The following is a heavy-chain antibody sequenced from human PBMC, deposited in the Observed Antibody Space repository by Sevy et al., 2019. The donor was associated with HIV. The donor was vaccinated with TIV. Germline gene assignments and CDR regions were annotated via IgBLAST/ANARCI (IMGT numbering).Heavy chain of an antibody. CDR2: ISYDGSNK. CDR3: AVVAARAYDAFDI. V-gene: IGHV3-30-3*01. Sequence: GGSLRLSCAASGFTFSSYAMHWVRQAPGKGLEWVAVISYDGSNKYYADSVKGRFTISRDNSKNTRYLQMNSLRAEDTAVYYCAVVAARAYDAFDIWGQGTMVTVSS. D-gene: IGHD2-15*01. CDR1: GFTFSSYA. J-gene: IGHJ3*02.